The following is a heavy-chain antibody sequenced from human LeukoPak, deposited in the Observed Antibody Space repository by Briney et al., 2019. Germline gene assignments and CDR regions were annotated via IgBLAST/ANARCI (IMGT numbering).Heavy chain of an antibody. D-gene: IGHD3-3*01. J-gene: IGHJ4*02. CDR3: ARVNYDFWSGYYVY. CDR1: GYTFTSYD. Sequence: ASVKVSCKASGYTFTSYDISWVRQAPGQGLEWMGWISAYNGYTNYPQKLQGRVTMTTDTSTSTAYMELRSLRSDDTAVYYCARVNYDFWSGYYVYWGQGTLVTVSS. CDR2: ISAYNGYT. V-gene: IGHV1-18*01.